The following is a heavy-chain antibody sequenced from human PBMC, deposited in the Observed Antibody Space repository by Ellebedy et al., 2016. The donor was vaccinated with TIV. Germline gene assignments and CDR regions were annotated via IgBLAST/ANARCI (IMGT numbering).Heavy chain of an antibody. J-gene: IGHJ6*02. CDR2: IWYDGSNK. CDR3: ARVNVYYYYGMDV. V-gene: IGHV3-33*08. CDR1: GFTFSSYG. Sequence: GESLKISCAASGFTFSSYGMHWVRQAPGKGLEWVAVIWYDGSNKYYADSVKGRFTISRDNSKNTLYLQMNSLRAEDTAVYYCARVNVYYYYGMDVWGQGTTVTVSS.